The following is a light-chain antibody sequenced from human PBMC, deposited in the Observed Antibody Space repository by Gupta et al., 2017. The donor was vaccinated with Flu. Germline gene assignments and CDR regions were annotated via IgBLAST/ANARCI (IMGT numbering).Light chain of an antibody. CDR1: NIGSKS. Sequence: SYVLPQPPSVSVAPGQTARIACGGNNIGSKSVHWYQQKPGQAPRLVVFDDNVRPSEVPERFSGSNSENAATLTISGVEVGDEADYFCQVFDSHEDYVVFGGGTKLTVL. J-gene: IGLJ2*01. CDR3: QVFDSHEDYVV. CDR2: DDN. V-gene: IGLV3-21*02.